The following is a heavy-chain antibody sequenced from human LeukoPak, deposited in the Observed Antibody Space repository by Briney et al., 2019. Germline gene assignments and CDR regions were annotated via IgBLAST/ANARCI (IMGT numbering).Heavy chain of an antibody. Sequence: ASVKVSCKPSVYTFIDHYLHWVRQAPGHGLESLGWIDPDTGDTNYPQKFQGRVTMTRDTSSSTAYMELNRLRSDDTAVYYCARAGHNSNSGGYDFWGLGTLVTVS. CDR2: IDPDTGDT. CDR1: VYTFIDHY. J-gene: IGHJ4*02. V-gene: IGHV1-2*02. CDR3: ARAGHNSNSGGYDF. D-gene: IGHD3-22*01.